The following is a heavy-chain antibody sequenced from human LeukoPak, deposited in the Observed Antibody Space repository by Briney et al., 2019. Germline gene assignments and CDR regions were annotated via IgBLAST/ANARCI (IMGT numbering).Heavy chain of an antibody. J-gene: IGHJ4*02. CDR2: INHSGST. Sequence: SETLSLTCAVYGGSFSGYYWGWIRQPPGKGLEWIGEINHSGSTNYNPSLKSRVTISVDTSKNQFSLKLSSVTAADTAVYYCARAGDSGSYYVKNWGQGTLVTVSS. CDR1: GGSFSGYY. D-gene: IGHD1-26*01. CDR3: ARAGDSGSYYVKN. V-gene: IGHV4-34*01.